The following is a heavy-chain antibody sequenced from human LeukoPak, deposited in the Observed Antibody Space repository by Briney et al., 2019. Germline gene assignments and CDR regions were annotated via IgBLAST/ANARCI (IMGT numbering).Heavy chain of an antibody. V-gene: IGHV3-21*01. CDR1: GFTFSSYS. Sequence: PGGSLRLSCAASGFTFSSYSMNWVRQAPGKGLEWVSSISSSSSYIYYADPVKGRFTISRDNAKNSLYLQMNSLRAEDTAVYYCARADYYDSSGYLGDYWGQGTLVTVSS. J-gene: IGHJ4*02. CDR2: ISSSSSYI. D-gene: IGHD3-22*01. CDR3: ARADYYDSSGYLGDY.